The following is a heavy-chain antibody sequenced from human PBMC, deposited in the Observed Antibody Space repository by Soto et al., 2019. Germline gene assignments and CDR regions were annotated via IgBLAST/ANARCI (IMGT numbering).Heavy chain of an antibody. J-gene: IGHJ6*01. Sequence: QVQLVESGGGVVQPGRSLRLSCAASGFTFRTYGMHWVRQAPGKGLEWLAVISNNGINKYYADSVKGRFTISRDNSRDTLFLQMNSGRGEDTAIYDCAKVIRADSTSSNFYYYSGLDGW. CDR1: GFTFRTYG. D-gene: IGHD6-6*01. CDR3: AKVIRADSTSSNFYYYSGLDG. CDR2: ISNNGINK. V-gene: IGHV3-30*18.